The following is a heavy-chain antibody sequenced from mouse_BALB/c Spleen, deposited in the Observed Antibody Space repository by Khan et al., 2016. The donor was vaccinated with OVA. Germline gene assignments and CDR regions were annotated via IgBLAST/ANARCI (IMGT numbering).Heavy chain of an antibody. Sequence: EVQLQESSPELVKPGASVKMSCKASGYTFTSYVMHWVKQKPGQGLEWVGYIYPFNDDTKYNEKFKGKATLTSDKSSSTAYMELSSLTSEDSAVYFCAKNYGSDVYFDYWGQGTTLTVSS. V-gene: IGHV1S136*01. CDR1: GYTFTSYV. CDR2: IYPFNDDT. J-gene: IGHJ2*01. CDR3: AKNYGSDVYFDY. D-gene: IGHD2-14*01.